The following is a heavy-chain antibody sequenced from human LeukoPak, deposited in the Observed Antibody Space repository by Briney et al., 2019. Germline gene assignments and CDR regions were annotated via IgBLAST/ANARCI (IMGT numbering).Heavy chain of an antibody. J-gene: IGHJ4*02. CDR1: GFPFSGYA. CDR2: FSGSGTST. D-gene: IGHD3-3*01. CDR3: AKDSRLLRGVVTTAFDS. Sequence: PGGSLRLSCAASGFPFSGYAMSWVRQTPGKGLEWVAAFSGSGTSTYYADSVKGRFTISRDNSKNIPFLQMSSLRVEDTAIYYCAKDSRLLRGVVTTAFDSWGQGTLVTVSS. V-gene: IGHV3-23*01.